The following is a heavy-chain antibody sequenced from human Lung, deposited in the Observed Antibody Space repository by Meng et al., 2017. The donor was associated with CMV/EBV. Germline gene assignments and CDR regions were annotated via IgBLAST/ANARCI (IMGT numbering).Heavy chain of an antibody. D-gene: IGHD5-12*01. J-gene: IGHJ5*02. CDR2: INSDGSST. Sequence: ESXKISXAASGFTFSSYWMHWVRQAPGKGLVWVSRINSDGSSTSYADSVKGRFTISRDNAKNTLYLQMTSLRAEDTAVYYCARERFLSVYSGYDAGGWFDPWGQGXLVTVSS. CDR1: GFTFSSYW. V-gene: IGHV3-74*01. CDR3: ARERFLSVYSGYDAGGWFDP.